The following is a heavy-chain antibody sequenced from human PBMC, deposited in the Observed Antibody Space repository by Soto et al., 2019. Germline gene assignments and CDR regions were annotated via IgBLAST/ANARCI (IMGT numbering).Heavy chain of an antibody. CDR2: IYPGDSDT. Sequence: GESLKISCKGSGYSFTSYWIGWVRQMPGKGLEWMGIIYPGDSDTRYSPSFQGQVTILADKSISTVYLQWSSLKASDTAMYYCARRAAPFHYGMDVWGQGTTVTVSS. D-gene: IGHD2-15*01. CDR1: GYSFTSYW. V-gene: IGHV5-51*01. CDR3: ARRAAPFHYGMDV. J-gene: IGHJ6*02.